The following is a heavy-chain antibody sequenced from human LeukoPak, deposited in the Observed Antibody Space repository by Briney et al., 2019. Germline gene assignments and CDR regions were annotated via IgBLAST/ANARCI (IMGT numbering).Heavy chain of an antibody. J-gene: IGHJ6*02. CDR1: GFTFSSYS. V-gene: IGHV3-21*01. CDR3: ARDFSAWYYYGMDV. Sequence: PGRSLRLSCAASGFTFSSYSMNWVRQAPGKWLEWVSSISSSSSYIYYADSVKGRFTISRDNAKNSLYLQMNSLRAEDTAVYYCARDFSAWYYYGMDVWGQGTTVTVSS. D-gene: IGHD2/OR15-2a*01. CDR2: ISSSSSYI.